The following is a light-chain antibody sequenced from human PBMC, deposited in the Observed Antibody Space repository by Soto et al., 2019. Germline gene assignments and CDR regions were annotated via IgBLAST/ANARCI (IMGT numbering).Light chain of an antibody. J-gene: IGLJ3*02. Sequence: GVSNRFSGSKSANTASLTISGLQAEDEADYYCSSYTSDNTEVFGGGTKVTVL. V-gene: IGLV2-14*01. CDR3: SSYTSDNTEV.